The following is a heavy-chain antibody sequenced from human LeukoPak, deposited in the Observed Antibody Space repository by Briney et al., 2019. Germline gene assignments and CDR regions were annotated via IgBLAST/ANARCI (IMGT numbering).Heavy chain of an antibody. J-gene: IGHJ6*03. CDR2: IYPGDSKT. CDR1: GYSFTSYW. D-gene: IGHD3-10*01. Sequence: GESLKISCKGSGYSFTSYWIGWVRQMPGKGLAWMGIIYPGDSKTRYSPSFQDQVTISADKSISSAYLQWSSLKASDTDMYYCARPALAYYYGSGWKTKYFYYYMDVWGKGTTVTVSS. V-gene: IGHV5-51*01. CDR3: ARPALAYYYGSGWKTKYFYYYMDV.